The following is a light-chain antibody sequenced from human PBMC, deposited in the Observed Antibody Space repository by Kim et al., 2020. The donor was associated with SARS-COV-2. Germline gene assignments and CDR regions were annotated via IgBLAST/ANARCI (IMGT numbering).Light chain of an antibody. V-gene: IGKV3-11*01. Sequence: SPVERATLSCRASQSVSSYLAWYQQKPGQAPRLLIYDASNRATGIPARFSGGGSGTDFTLTISSLEPEDFAVYYCQQRSNWPPLTFGGGTKVDIK. CDR3: QQRSNWPPLT. J-gene: IGKJ4*01. CDR1: QSVSSY. CDR2: DAS.